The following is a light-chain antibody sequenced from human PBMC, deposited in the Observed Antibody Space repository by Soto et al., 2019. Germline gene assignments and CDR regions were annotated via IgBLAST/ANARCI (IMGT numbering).Light chain of an antibody. V-gene: IGLV1-51*01. CDR3: GAWDSSLSAGV. J-gene: IGLJ3*02. CDR1: RYHIGKYY. CDR2: DNH. Sequence: QSVLTQPLSVSAATGQKDTLSCSGRRYHIGKYYVSWYQQLPGTAPKLLIYDNHKRPSGIPDRFSGSKSGTSATLGITGLQTGDEADYYCGAWDSSLSAGVFGGGTKLTVL.